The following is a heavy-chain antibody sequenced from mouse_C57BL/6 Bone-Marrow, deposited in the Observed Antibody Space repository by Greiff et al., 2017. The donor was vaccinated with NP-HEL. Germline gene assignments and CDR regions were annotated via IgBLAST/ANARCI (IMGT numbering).Heavy chain of an antibody. CDR3: ARGPSYYAMDY. V-gene: IGHV7-1*01. CDR1: GFTFSDFY. J-gene: IGHJ4*01. CDR2: SRNKANDYTT. Sequence: EVKVVESGGGLVQSGRSLRLSCATSGFTFSDFYMEWVRQAPGKGLEWIAASRNKANDYTTEYSASVKGRFIVSRDTSQSILYLQMNALRAEDTAIYYCARGPSYYAMDYWGQGTSVTVSS.